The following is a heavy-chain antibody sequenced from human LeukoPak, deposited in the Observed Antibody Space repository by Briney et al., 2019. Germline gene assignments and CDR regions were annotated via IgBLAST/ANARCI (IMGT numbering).Heavy chain of an antibody. Sequence: PGGSLRLSCAASGFTFDDYAMHWVRQAPGKGLERVSGISWNSGSIGYADSVKGRFTISRDNAKNSLYLQMNSLRAEDTALYYCAKDRSGSFGPRGSDDAFDIWGQGTMVTVSS. CDR2: ISWNSGSI. J-gene: IGHJ3*02. D-gene: IGHD1-26*01. CDR3: AKDRSGSFGPRGSDDAFDI. CDR1: GFTFDDYA. V-gene: IGHV3-9*01.